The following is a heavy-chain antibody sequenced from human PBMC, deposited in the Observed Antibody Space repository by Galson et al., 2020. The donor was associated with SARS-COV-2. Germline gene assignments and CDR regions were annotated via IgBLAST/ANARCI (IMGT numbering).Heavy chain of an antibody. CDR3: SAGVPATLFTMIVPPGDY. CDR2: ISSNGGST. J-gene: IGHJ4*02. D-gene: IGHD3-22*01. Sequence: GGSLRLSCSASGFTFSSYAMHWVRQAPGKGLEYVSAISSNGGSTYYADSVKGRFTISRDNSKNTLYLQMSSLRAEDTAVYYCSAGVPATLFTMIVPPGDYWGQGTLVTVSS. CDR1: GFTFSSYA. V-gene: IGHV3-64D*06.